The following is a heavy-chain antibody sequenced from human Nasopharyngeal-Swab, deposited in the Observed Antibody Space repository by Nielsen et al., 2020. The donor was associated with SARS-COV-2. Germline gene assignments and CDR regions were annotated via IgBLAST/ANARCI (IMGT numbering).Heavy chain of an antibody. CDR3: VRHEGGTTLDY. J-gene: IGHJ4*02. Sequence: GSLRLSCTVSGGSINPYYWSWIRQPPGKGLEWIGHISYSGSTHYDPSFRSRVTMSLDTSKNQFSLRLTSVTAADTAVYYCVRHEGGTTLDYWGQGTLVTVSS. CDR2: ISYSGST. CDR1: GGSINPYY. D-gene: IGHD1-7*01. V-gene: IGHV4-59*08.